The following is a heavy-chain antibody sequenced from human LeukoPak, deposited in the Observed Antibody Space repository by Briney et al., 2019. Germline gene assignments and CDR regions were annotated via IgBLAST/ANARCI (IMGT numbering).Heavy chain of an antibody. CDR2: IQDGGTS. V-gene: IGHV3-15*01. Sequence: PGGSLRLSXAASGFTFRDAWLSWLRQAPGKGLEWVARIQDGGTSDHASPVKGRFTISRDDSKATLYLQMNNLKTEDTGVYYCTTVSHFYLGGQGTLVTVSS. D-gene: IGHD2/OR15-2a*01. J-gene: IGHJ4*02. CDR1: GFTFRDAW. CDR3: TTVSHFYL.